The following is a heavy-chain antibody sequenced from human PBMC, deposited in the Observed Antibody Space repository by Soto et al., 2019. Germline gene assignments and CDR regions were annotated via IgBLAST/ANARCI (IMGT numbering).Heavy chain of an antibody. CDR1: GFSLSTSGVG. D-gene: IGHD2-15*01. CDR2: IYWDDDK. J-gene: IGHJ4*02. Sequence: QITLKESGPTLVKPTQTLTLTCTFSGFSLSTSGVGVGWIRQPPGKALEWLALIYWDDDKRYSPSLKSRLTITKETTKHQVVLTTTNMEPVDTATYYCAHSSAVGGLDYWGQETLVTVSS. CDR3: AHSSAVGGLDY. V-gene: IGHV2-5*02.